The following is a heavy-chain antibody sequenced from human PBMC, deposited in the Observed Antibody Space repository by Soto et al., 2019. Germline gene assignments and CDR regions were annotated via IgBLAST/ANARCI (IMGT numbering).Heavy chain of an antibody. V-gene: IGHV3-30*18. J-gene: IGHJ4*02. CDR2: ISYDGSNT. CDR3: AEEGGLSGSYYISSSYYFDY. Sequence: QVQLVESGGGVVQPGRSLRLSCVASGFTFSSYGMHWVRQAPGKGLEWVAIISYDGSNTYYADSVKGRFTISRDNSKNTLYPQMNSLRAEDTSVYYGAEEGGLSGSYYISSSYYFDYWGQGTLVTVSS. D-gene: IGHD1-26*01. CDR1: GFTFSSYG.